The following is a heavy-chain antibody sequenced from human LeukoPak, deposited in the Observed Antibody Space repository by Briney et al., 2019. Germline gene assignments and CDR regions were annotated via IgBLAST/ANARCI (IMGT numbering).Heavy chain of an antibody. CDR2: IKQDGSEK. D-gene: IGHD3-3*01. J-gene: IGHJ4*02. Sequence: GGSLRLSCAVSGFTLSSYWMSWVRQAPGKGLEWVANIKQDGSEKHYVDSVKGRFTISRDNVKKSLYLQMNSLRAEDTAVYYCAKALTIFGVATNFDYWGQGTLVTVSS. CDR3: AKALTIFGVATNFDY. CDR1: GFTLSSYW. V-gene: IGHV3-7*03.